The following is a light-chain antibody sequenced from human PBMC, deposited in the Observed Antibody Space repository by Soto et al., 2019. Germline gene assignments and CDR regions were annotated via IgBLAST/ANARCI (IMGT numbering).Light chain of an antibody. V-gene: IGKV1-5*03. CDR2: KAS. Sequence: DIQMTQSPSTMSASVVARVTITCRASQSISSWLAWYQQKPGKAPKLLIYKASSLESGVPSRFSGSGSGTEFTLTISSLQPDDFATYYCQQYNSYPGTFGQGTKVDIK. CDR3: QQYNSYPGT. CDR1: QSISSW. J-gene: IGKJ1*01.